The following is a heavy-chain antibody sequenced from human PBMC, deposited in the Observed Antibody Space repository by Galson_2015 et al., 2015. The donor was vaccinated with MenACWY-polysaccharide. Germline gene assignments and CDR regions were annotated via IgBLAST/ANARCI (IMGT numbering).Heavy chain of an antibody. Sequence: SLRLSCAASGFSFSSYSMSWVRQAPGKGLEWVSSISANTRSTYYTDSVKGRFTISRDNSKNTLFLQMNSLRAEDTALYYCARLAVAGIVNWYLDLWGRGTLVSVSS. J-gene: IGHJ2*01. CDR2: ISANTRST. D-gene: IGHD6-19*01. V-gene: IGHV3-23*01. CDR1: GFSFSSYS. CDR3: ARLAVAGIVNWYLDL.